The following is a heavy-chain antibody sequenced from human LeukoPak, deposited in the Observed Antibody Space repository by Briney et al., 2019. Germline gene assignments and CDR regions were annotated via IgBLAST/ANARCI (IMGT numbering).Heavy chain of an antibody. J-gene: IGHJ4*02. Sequence: ASVKVSCKASGYTFTSYYMHWVRQAPGQGLEWMGIINPSGGSTSYAQKFQGRVTMTRDTSTSTVYMEQSSLRSEDTAVYYCARETRSWASDYWGQGTLVTVSS. V-gene: IGHV1-46*01. D-gene: IGHD1-26*01. CDR2: INPSGGST. CDR3: ARETRSWASDY. CDR1: GYTFTSYY.